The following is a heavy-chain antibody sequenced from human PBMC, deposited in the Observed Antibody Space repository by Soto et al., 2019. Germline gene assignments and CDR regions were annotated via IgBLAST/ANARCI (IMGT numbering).Heavy chain of an antibody. J-gene: IGHJ1*01. CDR2: IHHSGST. CDR3: ARSFGWYAIDQ. Sequence: QMQLQESGPGLVKPSETLSLTCAVSGASISSEQSWSWVRQPPGKGLEWIGEIHHSGSTNNNPSLKSXXTXSGXKSKNQFSLMLSSVTAADTAVYYCARSFGWYAIDQWGQGTLVTVSS. D-gene: IGHD6-19*01. V-gene: IGHV4-4*02. CDR1: GASISSEQS.